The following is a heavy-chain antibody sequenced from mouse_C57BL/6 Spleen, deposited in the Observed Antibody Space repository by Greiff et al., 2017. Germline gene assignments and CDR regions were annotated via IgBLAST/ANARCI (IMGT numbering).Heavy chain of an antibody. CDR1: GYSFTGYF. D-gene: IGHD1-1*01. CDR2: INPYNGDT. J-gene: IGHJ3*01. CDR3: ARGDYGKDFDY. Sequence: EVQLQQSGPELVKPGDSVKISCKASGYSFTGYFMNWVMQSHGKSLEWIGRINPYNGDTFYNQKFKGKATLTVDKSSSTSHMELRSLTSEDSAVYYCARGDYGKDFDYWGQGTLVTVSA. V-gene: IGHV1-20*01.